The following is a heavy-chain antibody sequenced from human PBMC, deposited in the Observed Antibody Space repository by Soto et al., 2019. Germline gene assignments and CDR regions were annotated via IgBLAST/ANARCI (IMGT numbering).Heavy chain of an antibody. CDR1: GFTFGDYA. CDR2: IRSKAYGGTT. D-gene: IGHD4-4*01. J-gene: IGHJ6*03. V-gene: IGHV3-49*03. Sequence: GGSLRLSCTASGFTFGDYAMSWFRQAPGKGLEWVGFIRSKAYGGTTEYAASVKGRFTISRDDSKTIASLHMNSLKTEDTAVYYCTRGLSVTTRLWYYYYMDVWGKGTTVTVSS. CDR3: TRGLSVTTRLWYYYYMDV.